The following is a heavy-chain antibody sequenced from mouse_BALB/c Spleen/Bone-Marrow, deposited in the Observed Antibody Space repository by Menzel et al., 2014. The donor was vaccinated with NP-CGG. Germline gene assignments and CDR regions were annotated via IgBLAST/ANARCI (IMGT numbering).Heavy chain of an antibody. V-gene: IGHV4-1*02. J-gene: IGHJ3*01. D-gene: IGHD2-3*01. Sequence: SGGGLVQPGGSLKLSCAASGFDFSRYWMSWVRQAPGKGLEWIGEINPYSSTINYTPSLKDKFIISRDNAKNTLYLQMSKVRSEDTALYCCARLGYYGWFAYWGQGTLVTVSA. CDR1: GFDFSRYW. CDR2: INPYSSTI. CDR3: ARLGYYGWFAY.